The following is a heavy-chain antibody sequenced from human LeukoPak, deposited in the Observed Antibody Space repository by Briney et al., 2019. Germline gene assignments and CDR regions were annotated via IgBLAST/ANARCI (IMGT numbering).Heavy chain of an antibody. J-gene: IGHJ4*02. CDR1: GYTFTSYD. CDR3: ARDCGPIGVCSTSAFDY. D-gene: IGHD2-8*01. CDR2: ISAYNGNT. Sequence: ASVKVSCKASGYTFTSYDISWVRQAPGQGLEWMGWISAYNGNTNYAQKLQGRVTMTTDTSTSTAYMELRSLRSDDTAVYYSARDCGPIGVCSTSAFDYWGQGTLVTVSS. V-gene: IGHV1-18*01.